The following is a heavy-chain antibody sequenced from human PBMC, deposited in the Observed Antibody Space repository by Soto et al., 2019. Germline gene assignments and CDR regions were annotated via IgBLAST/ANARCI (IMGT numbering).Heavy chain of an antibody. Sequence: LAFTCSVSGASIRSYYWHWIRQPPGKGLEWMRYLYTTGYSMYSSSLKSQFTISVETSKRQFYHSFNSAPAADTAVYYCASSAGHPGDFFCYNDIDVWGKGTTVTVSS. CDR3: ASSAGHPGDFFCYNDIDV. V-gene: IGHV4-4*08. CDR1: GASIRSYY. D-gene: IGHD3-10*01. J-gene: IGHJ6*04. CDR2: LYTTGYS.